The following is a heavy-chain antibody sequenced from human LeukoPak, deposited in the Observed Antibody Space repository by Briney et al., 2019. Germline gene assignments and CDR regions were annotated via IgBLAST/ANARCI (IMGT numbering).Heavy chain of an antibody. D-gene: IGHD3-22*01. V-gene: IGHV3-23*01. CDR1: GFTFSSSA. J-gene: IGHJ3*02. CDR2: ISGRGVTT. CDR3: AKAMHYYDSSGYYYAFDI. Sequence: PGGSLRLSCAASGFTFSSSAMSWVRQAPGKGLEWVSGISGRGVTTYYADSVKGRFTISRDISKNTLYLQMNSLRAEDTAVYYCAKAMHYYDSSGYYYAFDIWGQGTMVTVSS.